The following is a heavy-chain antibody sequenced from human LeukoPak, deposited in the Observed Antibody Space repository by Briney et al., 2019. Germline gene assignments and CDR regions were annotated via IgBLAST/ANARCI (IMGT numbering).Heavy chain of an antibody. CDR1: GYTFTAQY. CDR2: INPINGDT. V-gene: IGHV1-2*02. Sequence: GASVKVSCRTSGYTFTAQYMHWVRQAPGQGLEWMGWINPINGDTKYAQSFLGRVTMTRDTSTTTAYMGLSSLRSDDTAIYFCASYPRNIPAPPFDYWGQGTLVTVS. CDR3: ASYPRNIPAPPFDY. D-gene: IGHD2-21*01. J-gene: IGHJ4*02.